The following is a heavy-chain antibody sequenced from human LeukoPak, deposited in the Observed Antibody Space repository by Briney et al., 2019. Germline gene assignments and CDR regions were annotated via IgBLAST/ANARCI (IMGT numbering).Heavy chain of an antibody. J-gene: IGHJ4*02. CDR3: ARRFIAAAGKYYFDY. Sequence: ASVKVSCKASGYTFTGYYMHWVRQALGQGLEWMGRINPNSGGTNYAQKFQGRVTMTRDTSISTAYMELSRLRSDDTAAYYCARRFIAAAGKYYFDYWGQGTLVTVSS. CDR2: INPNSGGT. CDR1: GYTFTGYY. V-gene: IGHV1-2*06. D-gene: IGHD6-13*01.